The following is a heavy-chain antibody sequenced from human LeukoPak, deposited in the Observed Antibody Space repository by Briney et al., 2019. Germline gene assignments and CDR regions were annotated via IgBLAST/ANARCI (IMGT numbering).Heavy chain of an antibody. CDR3: ASSSYYYDSSGYLSRSNHFDY. D-gene: IGHD3-22*01. CDR2: IYHSGST. J-gene: IGHJ4*02. V-gene: IGHV4-30-2*01. Sequence: PSETLSLTCTVSGGSISSGGYSWSWIRQPPGKGLEWIGYIYHSGSTYYNPSLKSRVTISVDRSKNQFSLKLSSVTAADTAVYYCASSSYYYDSSGYLSRSNHFDYWGQGTLVTVSS. CDR1: GGSISSGGYS.